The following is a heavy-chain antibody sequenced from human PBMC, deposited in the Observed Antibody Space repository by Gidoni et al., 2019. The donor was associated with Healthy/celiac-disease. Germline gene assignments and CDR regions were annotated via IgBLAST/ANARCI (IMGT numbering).Heavy chain of an antibody. Sequence: QVQLVQSGAEVKKPGSSVKVSCMASGGTFSSYTISWVRQAPGQGLEWMGRIIPILGIANYAQKFQGRDTITADKSTSTAYMELSSLRSEDTAVYYCASHGEGPDEVDAFDIWGQGTMVTVSS. CDR3: ASHGEGPDEVDAFDI. V-gene: IGHV1-69*02. CDR1: GGTFSSYT. CDR2: IIPILGIA. D-gene: IGHD3-10*01. J-gene: IGHJ3*02.